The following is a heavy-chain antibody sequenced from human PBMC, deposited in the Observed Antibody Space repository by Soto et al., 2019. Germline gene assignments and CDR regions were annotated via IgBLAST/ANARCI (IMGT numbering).Heavy chain of an antibody. CDR1: DCSISTGGYY. V-gene: IGHV4-31*03. J-gene: IGHJ4*02. CDR3: AGRGYNYIDY. Sequence: TLSLTCTFSDCSISTGGYYWSWVRQHPGKGLEWIGYIFYSGITYYNPSLKSRVTISVDTSENQFSLKLNSVTAADTAVYYCAGRGYNYIDYWGQGTLVTVSS. CDR2: IFYSGIT. D-gene: IGHD5-12*01.